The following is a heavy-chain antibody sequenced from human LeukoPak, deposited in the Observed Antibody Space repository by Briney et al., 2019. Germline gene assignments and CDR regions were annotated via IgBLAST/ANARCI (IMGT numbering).Heavy chain of an antibody. D-gene: IGHD3-22*01. CDR2: IYYSGST. V-gene: IGHV4-39*07. Sequence: PSETLSLTCTVSGGSISSSSYYWGWIRQPPGKGLEWIGSIYYSGSTYYNPSLKSRVTISVDTSKNQFSLKLSSVTAADTAVYYCARTRMGYYYDSSGYYYFDYWGQGTLVTVSS. CDR1: GGSISSSSYY. J-gene: IGHJ4*02. CDR3: ARTRMGYYYDSSGYYYFDY.